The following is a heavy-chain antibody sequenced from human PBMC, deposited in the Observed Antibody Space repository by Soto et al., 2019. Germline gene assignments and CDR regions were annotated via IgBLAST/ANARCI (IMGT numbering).Heavy chain of an antibody. CDR3: ERSDTVPTANYGMDV. V-gene: IGHV3-21*01. CDR1: GFTFSSYS. D-gene: IGHD1-26*01. CDR2: ISSSSSDI. Sequence: EVQLVESGGGLVKPGGSLRLSCAASGFTFSSYSMNWVRQAPGKGLEWVSSISSSSSDIYYADSVKGRFTICRDNAKNSLYLQMNSLRAEDTAVFYCERSDTVPTANYGMDVWGQGTTVTVSS. J-gene: IGHJ6*02.